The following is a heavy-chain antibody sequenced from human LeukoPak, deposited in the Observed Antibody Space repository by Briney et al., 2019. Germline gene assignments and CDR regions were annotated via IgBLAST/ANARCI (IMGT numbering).Heavy chain of an antibody. CDR2: IYASGAST. V-gene: IGHV3-23*01. CDR3: ATDFEQDSWSGHSD. J-gene: IGHJ4*02. D-gene: IGHD3-3*01. CDR1: GFTFISYA. Sequence: GGSLRLSCAASGFTFISYAMSWVRQAPGQGLEWVSIIYASGASTNYADSVRGRFTTFRDNSNNMVYLQMNSLRAEDTAVYYCATDFEQDSWSGHSDWGQGTLVTVSS.